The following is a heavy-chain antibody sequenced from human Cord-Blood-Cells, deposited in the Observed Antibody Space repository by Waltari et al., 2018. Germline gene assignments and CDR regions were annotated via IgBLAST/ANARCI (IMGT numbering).Heavy chain of an antibody. CDR2: INPSGGST. Sequence: QVQLVQSGAEVKKPGASVKVSCKASGYTFTSYYMPWVRQAPGPGLEWMGIINPSGGSTSYAQKFQGRVTMTRDTSTSTVYMELSSLRSEDTAVYYCARGGYYDFWSGYLYYFDYWGQGTLVTVSS. D-gene: IGHD3-3*01. V-gene: IGHV1-46*01. CDR3: ARGGYYDFWSGYLYYFDY. CDR1: GYTFTSYY. J-gene: IGHJ4*02.